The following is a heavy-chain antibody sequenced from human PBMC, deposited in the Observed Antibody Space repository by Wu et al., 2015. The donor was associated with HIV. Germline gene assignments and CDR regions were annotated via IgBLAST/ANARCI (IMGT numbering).Heavy chain of an antibody. CDR2: INPSENRV. J-gene: IGHJ3*02. CDR3: ANRNRVGNMEAFDI. CDR1: GYSFSDYH. V-gene: IGHV1-46*03. Sequence: QIQLVQSGAEVKKPGASVKVSCKASGYSFSDYHIHWVRQAPGQGLEWVGVINPSENRVSYAQTFQGRVTMTRDTSTNTVYMELRSLKTEDTAVYFCANRNRVGNMEAFDIWGQGTKVIVSS. D-gene: IGHD5-24*01.